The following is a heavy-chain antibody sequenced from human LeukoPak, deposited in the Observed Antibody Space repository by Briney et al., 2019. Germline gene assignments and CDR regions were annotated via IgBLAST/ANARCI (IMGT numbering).Heavy chain of an antibody. J-gene: IGHJ4*02. D-gene: IGHD3-16*01. V-gene: IGHV3-23*01. CDR1: GSALSTYA. CDR3: ATMEANTPNY. Sequence: PGGSLRLSCAASGSALSTYAMNWVRQAPGKGLEWISSISASGGGTYYADSVKGRFGVSRDNSKNTLYLQMNSLRADDTAVYYCATMEANTPNYWGQGTLVTVSS. CDR2: ISASGGGT.